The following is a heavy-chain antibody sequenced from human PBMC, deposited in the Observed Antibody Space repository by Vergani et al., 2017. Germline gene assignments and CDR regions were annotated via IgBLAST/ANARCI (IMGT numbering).Heavy chain of an antibody. CDR1: GGTFSSYA. J-gene: IGHJ4*02. Sequence: QVQLVQSGAEVKKPGSSVKVSCKASGGTFSSYAISWVRQAPGQGLEWMGRIIPILGTANYAQKFQGRVTITADESTSTDYMELSSLRSEDTAVYYCARRKGYCSSTSCYTDDYWGQGTLVTVSS. V-gene: IGHV1-69*11. CDR2: IIPILGTA. CDR3: ARRKGYCSSTSCYTDDY. D-gene: IGHD2-2*02.